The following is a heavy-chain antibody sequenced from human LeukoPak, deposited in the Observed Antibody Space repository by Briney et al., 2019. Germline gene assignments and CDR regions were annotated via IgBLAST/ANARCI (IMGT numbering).Heavy chain of an antibody. J-gene: IGHJ6*03. CDR2: INHSGST. Sequence: SETLSLTCAVYGGSFSGYYWSWIRQPPGKGLEWIGEINHSGSTNYNPSLKSRVTISVDTSKNQFSLKLSSVTAADTAVYYCARGRTRRYYGYFYLDVWGKGTTVTVFS. D-gene: IGHD1/OR15-1a*01. CDR1: GGSFSGYY. V-gene: IGHV4-34*01. CDR3: ARGRTRRYYGYFYLDV.